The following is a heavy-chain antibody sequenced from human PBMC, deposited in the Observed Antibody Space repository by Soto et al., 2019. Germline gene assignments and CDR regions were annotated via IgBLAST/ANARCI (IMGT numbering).Heavy chain of an antibody. CDR2: MKQDGIEK. D-gene: IGHD3-10*01. V-gene: IGHV3-7*03. CDR3: ARNPPMTRGNGMDV. J-gene: IGHJ6*02. Sequence: EVQLVESGGGLVQPGGSLRLSCAASGFTFSSYWMSWVRQAPGKGLEWVANMKQDGIEKYDVDSVKGRFTISRDNAKNSLYLQMTSLRAEDTAVYYCARNPPMTRGNGMDVWGQGTTVTVSS. CDR1: GFTFSSYW.